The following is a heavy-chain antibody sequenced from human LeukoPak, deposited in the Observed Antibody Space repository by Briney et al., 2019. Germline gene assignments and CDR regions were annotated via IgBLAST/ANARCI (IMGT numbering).Heavy chain of an antibody. V-gene: IGHV3-23*01. CDR3: AKRYYYASGSYYQEYYSDY. CDR1: RFTFSSYA. D-gene: IGHD3-10*01. CDR2: ISGSGGST. J-gene: IGHJ4*02. Sequence: GGSLRLSCAASRFTFSSYAMSWVRQAPGKGLEWVSAISGSGGSTYYADSVKGRFTISRDNSENTLYLQMNSLRAEDTAVYYCAKRYYYASGSYYQEYYSDYWGQGTLVTVSS.